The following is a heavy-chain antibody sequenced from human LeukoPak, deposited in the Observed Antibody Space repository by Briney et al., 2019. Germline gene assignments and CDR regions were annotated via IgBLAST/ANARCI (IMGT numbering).Heavy chain of an antibody. J-gene: IGHJ4*02. D-gene: IGHD3-9*01. CDR3: AKDSRSFDWSLANPDY. CDR1: GFTFSGYG. V-gene: IGHV3-30*18. Sequence: PGRSLRLSCAASGFTFSGYGMHWVRQAPGKGLEWVAVISYDGSNKYYADSVKGRFTISRDNSKNTLFLQMNSLRAEDTAVYYCAKDSRSFDWSLANPDYWGQGTLVTVSS. CDR2: ISYDGSNK.